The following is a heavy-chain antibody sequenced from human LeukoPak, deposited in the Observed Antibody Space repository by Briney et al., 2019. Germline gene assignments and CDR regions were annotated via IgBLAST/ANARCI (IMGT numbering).Heavy chain of an antibody. CDR3: AREGYSSPADY. D-gene: IGHD6-13*01. Sequence: PGGSLRLSCAASGFTFDDYGMSWVRQAPGKGLEWVSGIDRNGDSTGYADSVEGRFTISRDNAKNSLYLQMNSLRAEDTAVYYCAREGYSSPADYWGQGTLVTVSS. CDR1: GFTFDDYG. CDR2: IDRNGDST. J-gene: IGHJ4*02. V-gene: IGHV3-20*04.